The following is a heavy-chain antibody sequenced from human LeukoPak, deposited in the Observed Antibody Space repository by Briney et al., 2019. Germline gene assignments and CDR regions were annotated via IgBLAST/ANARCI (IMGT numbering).Heavy chain of an antibody. Sequence: ASVKVSCKASGYTFTYYGISWVRQAPGQGLEWMGWISADNGNINYAQKLQGRVTMTTDTSTSTAYMELRSLRSDDTAVYYCARDEGRPDNYDSGGYYAEWPNDYWGQGTLVTVSS. J-gene: IGHJ4*02. CDR3: ARDEGRPDNYDSGGYYAEWPNDY. D-gene: IGHD3-22*01. V-gene: IGHV1-18*01. CDR1: GYTFTYYG. CDR2: ISADNGNI.